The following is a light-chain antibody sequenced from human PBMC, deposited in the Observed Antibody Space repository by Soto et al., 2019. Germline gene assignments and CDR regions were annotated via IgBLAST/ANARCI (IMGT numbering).Light chain of an antibody. CDR2: DAS. J-gene: IGKJ2*01. CDR3: QQYKLWYT. CDR1: QSVSSD. Sequence: EIVITQSPATLSVSPGERATLSCRASQSVSSDLAWYQQKPGQAPRLLIYDASTRATGIPARFSGSGSGTEFTLTISSLQSEDFAVYYCQQYKLWYTFAQGTKLESK. V-gene: IGKV3-15*01.